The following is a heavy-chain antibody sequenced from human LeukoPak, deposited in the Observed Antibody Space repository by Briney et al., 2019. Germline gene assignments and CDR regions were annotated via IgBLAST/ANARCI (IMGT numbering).Heavy chain of an antibody. J-gene: IGHJ5*02. CDR2: IYYSGNT. CDR1: GDSISTSNSY. D-gene: IGHD2-15*01. CDR3: ARGVGGYCSGGSCYSGPNWFDP. Sequence: SETLSLTCTVSGDSISTSNSYWGWIRQPPGKGLEWIGSIYYSGNTYYNASLKSRVTISVDTSKNQFSLKLSSVTAADTAVYYCARGVGGYCSGGSCYSGPNWFDPWGQGTLVTVSS. V-gene: IGHV4-39*07.